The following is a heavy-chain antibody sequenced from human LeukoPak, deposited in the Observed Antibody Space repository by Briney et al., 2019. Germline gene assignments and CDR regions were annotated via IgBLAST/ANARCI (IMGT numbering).Heavy chain of an antibody. CDR3: ERDLAGPPQAAFDI. CDR1: GVTFSSYW. V-gene: IGHV3-7*01. CDR2: IKKDGSER. Sequence: GGSLRLSCAASGVTFSSYWMNWVRQAPGKGLEWVANIKKDGSERYYVDSVKGRFTISRDNTEKSLYPQMNTLRAEDTDVYSCERDLAGPPQAAFDIWGQGTMVTVSS. J-gene: IGHJ3*02. D-gene: IGHD6-13*01.